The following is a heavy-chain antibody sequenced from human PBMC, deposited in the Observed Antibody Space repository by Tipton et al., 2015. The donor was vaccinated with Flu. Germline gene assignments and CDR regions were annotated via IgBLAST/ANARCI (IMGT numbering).Heavy chain of an antibody. CDR3: ARDGRYSYGDSDY. CDR2: IYYSGST. V-gene: IGHV4-31*03. D-gene: IGHD5-18*01. J-gene: IGHJ4*02. CDR1: GGSIGSGGYY. Sequence: TLSLTCTVSGGSIGSGGYYWSWIRQHPGKGLEWIGYIYYSGSTYYNPSLKSRVTISVDTSKNQFSLKLSTVPAADTAVYYCARDGRYSYGDSDYWGQGTLVTVSS.